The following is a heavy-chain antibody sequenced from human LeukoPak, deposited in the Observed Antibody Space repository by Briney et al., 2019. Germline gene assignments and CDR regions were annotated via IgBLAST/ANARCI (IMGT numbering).Heavy chain of an antibody. J-gene: IGHJ4*02. CDR1: GFTFTNYA. D-gene: IGHD5/OR15-5a*01. CDR2: IAGNDAST. V-gene: IGHV3-23*01. Sequence: GGSLRLSCTASGFTFTNYAMSWVRQAQGKGLEWVSAIAGNDASTFYASFVKGRFTISRDNSKNTLSLQMNSLRAEDTAIYYCAKDPPGGGVYGRFHSWGQGTLVTVSS. CDR3: AKDPPGGGVYGRFHS.